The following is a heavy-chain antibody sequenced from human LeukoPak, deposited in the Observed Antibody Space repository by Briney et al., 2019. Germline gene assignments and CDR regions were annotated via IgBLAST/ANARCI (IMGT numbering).Heavy chain of an antibody. Sequence: ASVKVSCKASGYTFTGYYMHWARQAPGQGLEWMGWINPNSGGTNYAQKFQGRVTMTSDTSIITAYMELSRLRSDDTAVYYCARVGSTVTTEGDYWGQGTLVTVSS. D-gene: IGHD4-11*01. CDR2: INPNSGGT. V-gene: IGHV1-2*02. CDR1: GYTFTGYY. CDR3: ARVGSTVTTEGDY. J-gene: IGHJ4*02.